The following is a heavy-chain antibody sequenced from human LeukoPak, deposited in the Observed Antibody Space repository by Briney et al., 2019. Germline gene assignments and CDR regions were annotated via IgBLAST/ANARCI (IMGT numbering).Heavy chain of an antibody. Sequence: ASVKVSCKASGYTFNSYYMHWVRQAPGQGLEWMGIINPSGDFTSYAQKFQGRVTMTKDTSTSTVYMELSSVTAADTAVYYCARDPGQYGSGARGAFDIWGQGTMVTVSS. CDR3: ARDPGQYGSGARGAFDI. CDR1: GYTFNSYY. J-gene: IGHJ3*02. CDR2: INPSGDFT. V-gene: IGHV1-46*02. D-gene: IGHD3-10*01.